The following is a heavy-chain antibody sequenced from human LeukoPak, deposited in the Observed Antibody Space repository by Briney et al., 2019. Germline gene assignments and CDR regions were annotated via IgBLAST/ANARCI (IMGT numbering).Heavy chain of an antibody. J-gene: IGHJ5*02. CDR2: INPNSGGT. V-gene: IGHV1-2*02. CDR1: GYTFTGYY. CDR3: ARGYCSSTSCYFWFDP. D-gene: IGHD2-2*01. Sequence: ASVKVSCKASGYTFTGYYMHWVRQAPGQGLGWMGWINPNSGGTNYAQKFQGRVTMTRDTSISTAYMELSRLRSDDTAVYYCARGYCSSTSCYFWFDPWGQGTLVTVSS.